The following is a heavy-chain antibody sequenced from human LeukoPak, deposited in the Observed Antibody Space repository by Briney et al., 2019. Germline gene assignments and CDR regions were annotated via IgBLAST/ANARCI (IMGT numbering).Heavy chain of an antibody. V-gene: IGHV3-30*18. J-gene: IGHJ5*02. CDR2: ISYDGSNK. CDR1: GFAFSSYG. CDR3: AKDTSHSSSWYENWFDP. Sequence: GRSLRLSCAASGFAFSSYGMHWVSQAPGKGLEWVAVISYDGSNKYYADSVKGRFTISRDNSKNTLYLQMNSLRAEDTAVYYCAKDTSHSSSWYENWFDPWGQGTLVTVSS. D-gene: IGHD6-13*01.